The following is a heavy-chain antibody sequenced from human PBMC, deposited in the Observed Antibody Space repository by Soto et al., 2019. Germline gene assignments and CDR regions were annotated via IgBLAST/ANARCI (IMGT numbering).Heavy chain of an antibody. CDR2: ISPMFGAA. V-gene: IGHV1-69*19. D-gene: IGHD3-10*01. CDR1: GGTFNTYA. J-gene: IGHJ4*02. Sequence: QVQLVQSGAEMKKPGSSVKVSCKSSGGTFNTYAMNWVRQAPGQGPEWMGDISPMFGAANYAPKFQGRVTITADESTGTSYMQLSSFTSEDTALYFCAMEVQVHTPAFVYWGQGTLVTVSS. CDR3: AMEVQVHTPAFVY.